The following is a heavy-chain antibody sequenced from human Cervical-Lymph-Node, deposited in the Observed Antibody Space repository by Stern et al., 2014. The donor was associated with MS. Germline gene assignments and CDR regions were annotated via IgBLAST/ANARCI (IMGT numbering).Heavy chain of an antibody. Sequence: EVQLVESGAAVKKSGESLKISCKGSGYSFPAYWIAWVRQMPGKGLEGMGIIYPGDSDTRYSPSFQGQVTISADKSTRTAYLQWSSLKASDTAMYYCARQEGSRHYGLDVWGQGTTVTVSS. V-gene: IGHV5-51*01. CDR1: GYSFPAYW. D-gene: IGHD6-6*01. J-gene: IGHJ6*02. CDR3: ARQEGSRHYGLDV. CDR2: IYPGDSDT.